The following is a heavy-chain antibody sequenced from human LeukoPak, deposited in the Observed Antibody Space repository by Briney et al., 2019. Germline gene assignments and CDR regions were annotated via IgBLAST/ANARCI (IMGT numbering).Heavy chain of an antibody. J-gene: IGHJ4*02. CDR1: GFTFSKTW. D-gene: IGHD3-22*01. CDR2: IKSKTDGGTI. V-gene: IGHV3-15*01. Sequence: GGSLRLSCAASGFTFSKTWMSWIRQAPGKGLEWVGRIKSKTDGGTIDYAAPVTGRFTISRDDSKNMLYLQMNSLKTEDTAVYYCATYWYDSRGALGNWGQGTLVTVSS. CDR3: ATYWYDSRGALGN.